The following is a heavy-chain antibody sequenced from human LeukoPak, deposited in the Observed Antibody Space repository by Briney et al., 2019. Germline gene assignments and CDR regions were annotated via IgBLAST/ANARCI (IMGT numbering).Heavy chain of an antibody. CDR1: GFTFSSYW. CDR3: TAGYSSSWYNAFDV. D-gene: IGHD6-13*01. V-gene: IGHV3-74*01. CDR2: INSDGTDT. J-gene: IGHJ3*01. Sequence: GGSLRLSCAASGFTFSSYWMHWVRQAPGKGLVWVSRINSDGTDTRYADSVKGRFTISRDNARNTLYLQMNSLRDEDMAMFYCTAGYSSSWYNAFDVWGQGTRVTVPS.